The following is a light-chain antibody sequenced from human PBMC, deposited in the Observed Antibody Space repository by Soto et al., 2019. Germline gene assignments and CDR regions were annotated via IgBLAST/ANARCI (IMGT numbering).Light chain of an antibody. J-gene: IGKJ1*01. CDR1: QSVSSSY. Sequence: EIVLTQSPGTLSLSPGARATLSCRASQSVSSSYLAWYQQRPGQAPRLLIYRASTRATGVPARFSGSGSGTEFTLTISSLQSEDFAVYYCQHYNNWPQTFGQGTKVDIK. V-gene: IGKV3-15*01. CDR2: RAS. CDR3: QHYNNWPQT.